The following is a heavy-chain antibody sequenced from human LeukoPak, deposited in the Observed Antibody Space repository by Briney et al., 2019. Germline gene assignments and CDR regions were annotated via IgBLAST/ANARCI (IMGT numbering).Heavy chain of an antibody. CDR3: ARGAGYSREVNFYHYMDV. V-gene: IGHV4-4*07. Sequence: SETLSLTCTVSGGSISTNYWSWVRQPAGKGLEWIGRIFASGSTNYNPSLKSRVTMSVDTSKNQFSLNLTSVTAADTAVYYCARGAGYSREVNFYHYMDVWGKGTTVTASS. D-gene: IGHD1-26*01. CDR1: GGSISTNY. CDR2: IFASGST. J-gene: IGHJ6*03.